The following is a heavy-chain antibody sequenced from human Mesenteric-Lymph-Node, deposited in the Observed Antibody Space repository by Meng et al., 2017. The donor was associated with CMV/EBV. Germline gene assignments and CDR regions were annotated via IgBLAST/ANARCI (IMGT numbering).Heavy chain of an antibody. CDR1: GFRFTNYG. V-gene: IGHV3-30*03. J-gene: IGHJ4*02. Sequence: GESLKISCAASGFRFTNYGMHWVRQAPGKGLEWVAFTSSDETYTHYAASVEGRFSISRDNSKNTLYLQMFSLRGDDTAVYYCAREPPDRSSSSTSPVSDYWGQGTLVTVSS. D-gene: IGHD2-2*01. CDR3: AREPPDRSSSSTSPVSDY. CDR2: TSSDETYT.